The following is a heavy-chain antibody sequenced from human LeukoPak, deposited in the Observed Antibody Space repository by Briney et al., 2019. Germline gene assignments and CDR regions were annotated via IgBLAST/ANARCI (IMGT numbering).Heavy chain of an antibody. CDR1: GCTFSSYA. CDR3: AKPQWLSGDYFDY. Sequence: PGRSLRFCCAASGCTFSSYAMHWGRQAPGKGLEWVAVISYDGSNKYYADSVKGRFTISRDNSKNTLYLQMNSLRAEDTAVYYCAKPQWLSGDYFDYWGQGTLVTVSS. V-gene: IGHV3-30*04. CDR2: ISYDGSNK. D-gene: IGHD5-24*01. J-gene: IGHJ4*02.